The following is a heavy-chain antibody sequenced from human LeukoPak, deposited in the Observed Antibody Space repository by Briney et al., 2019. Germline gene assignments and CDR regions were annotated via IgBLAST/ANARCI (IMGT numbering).Heavy chain of an antibody. Sequence: SETLSLTCSVSGGSINNNNYYWGWIRQPPGKELQWIGSIYYRGNTYYNPSLKSRVTMSVDTSKNQFSLKLWSVTAADTAVYYCARLPWDTLVTGDASDIWGQGTMVTVSS. CDR2: IYYRGNT. CDR3: ARLPWDTLVTGDASDI. V-gene: IGHV4-39*07. CDR1: GGSINNNNYY. D-gene: IGHD7-27*01. J-gene: IGHJ3*02.